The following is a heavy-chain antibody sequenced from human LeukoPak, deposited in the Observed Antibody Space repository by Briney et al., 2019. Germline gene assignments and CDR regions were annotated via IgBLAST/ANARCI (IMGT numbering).Heavy chain of an antibody. J-gene: IGHJ6*03. CDR1: GFTFSSYW. CDR3: ARDTGTLYSSSWYRYYYYYMDV. CDR2: IKQDGSEK. V-gene: IGHV3-7*01. Sequence: GGSLRLSCAASGFTFSSYWMSWVRQAPGKGLEWVANIKQDGSEKHYVDSVKGRFTISRDNAKNSLYLQMNSLRAEDTAVYYCARDTGTLYSSSWYRYYYYYMDVWGKGTTVTVSS. D-gene: IGHD6-13*01.